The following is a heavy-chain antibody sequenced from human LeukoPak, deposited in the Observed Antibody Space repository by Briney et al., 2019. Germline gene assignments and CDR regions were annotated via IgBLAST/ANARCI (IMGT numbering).Heavy chain of an antibody. CDR3: ARGPYDFWSGSPRSFDP. V-gene: IGHV1-18*01. CDR2: IRPYDDNT. J-gene: IGHJ5*02. D-gene: IGHD3-3*01. CDR1: DYTFTSHG. Sequence: ASVKVSCKASDYTFTSHGISWVRQAPGQGLEWMGWIRPYDDNTNYAQKLQGRVTMTTDTSTSTAYMELRSLRSDDTAVYFCARGPYDFWSGSPRSFDPWGQGTLVTVSS.